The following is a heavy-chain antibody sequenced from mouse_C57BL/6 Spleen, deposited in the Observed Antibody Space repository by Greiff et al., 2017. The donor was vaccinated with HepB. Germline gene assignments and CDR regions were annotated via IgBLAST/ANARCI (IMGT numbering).Heavy chain of an antibody. CDR2: ISSGGDYI. CDR1: GFTFSSYA. Sequence: EVMLVESGEGLVKPGGSLKLSCAASGFTFSSYAMSWVRQTPEKRLEWVAYISSGGDYIYYADTVKGRFTISRDNARNTLYLQMSSLKSEDTAMYYCTSSSYGSSFYYAMDYWGQGTSVTVSS. D-gene: IGHD1-1*01. J-gene: IGHJ4*01. V-gene: IGHV5-9-1*02. CDR3: TSSSYGSSFYYAMDY.